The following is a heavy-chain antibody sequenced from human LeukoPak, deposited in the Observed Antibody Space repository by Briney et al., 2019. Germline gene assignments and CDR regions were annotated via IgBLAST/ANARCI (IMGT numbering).Heavy chain of an antibody. V-gene: IGHV3-23*01. CDR3: ARGLRFLEWSGYYFDY. D-gene: IGHD3-3*01. CDR1: GFTFSSYA. CDR2: ISGSGGST. Sequence: GGSLRLSCAASGFTFSSYAMSWVRQAPGKGLEWVSAISGSGGSTYYADSVKGRFTISRDNSKNTLYLQMNSLRAEDTAVYYCARGLRFLEWSGYYFDYWGQGTLVTVSS. J-gene: IGHJ4*02.